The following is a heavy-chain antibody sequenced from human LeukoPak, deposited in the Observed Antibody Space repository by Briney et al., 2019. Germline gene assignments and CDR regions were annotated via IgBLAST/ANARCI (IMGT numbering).Heavy chain of an antibody. CDR1: GFTFSSYW. D-gene: IGHD3-10*01. CDR3: ARVSVGWFAELLYYFDY. CDR2: IKQDGSEK. Sequence: GGSLRLSCAASGFTFSSYWMSWVRQAPGKGLEWVANIKQDGSEKYYVDSVKGRFTISRDNAKNSLYLQMNSLRAEDTAVYYCARVSVGWFAELLYYFDYWGQGTLVTVSS. V-gene: IGHV3-7*01. J-gene: IGHJ4*02.